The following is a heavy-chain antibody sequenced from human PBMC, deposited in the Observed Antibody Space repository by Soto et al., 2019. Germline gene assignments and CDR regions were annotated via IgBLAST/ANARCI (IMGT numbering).Heavy chain of an antibody. Sequence: GSLRLSCAASGFTFSSYSMNWVRQAPGKGLEWVSTISSSSSYIYYADSLKGRFTISRDNAKNTLYLQMNSLRAEDTAVYYCARASDAFDFWGQGTMVTVSS. CDR3: ARASDAFDF. J-gene: IGHJ3*01. V-gene: IGHV3-21*04. CDR1: GFTFSSYS. CDR2: ISSSSSYI.